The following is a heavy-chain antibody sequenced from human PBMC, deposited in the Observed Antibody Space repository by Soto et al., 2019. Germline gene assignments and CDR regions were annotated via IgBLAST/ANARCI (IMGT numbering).Heavy chain of an antibody. J-gene: IGHJ4*02. CDR2: IYYSGST. CDR1: GGSISSYY. CDR3: ARTAAAYIRFDY. Sequence: PSETLSLTCTVSGGSISSYYWSWIRQPPGKGLEWIGYIYYSGSTNYNPSLKSRVTISVDTSKNQFSLKLSSVTAADTAVYYCARTAAAYIRFDYWGQGTLVTVSS. V-gene: IGHV4-59*01. D-gene: IGHD6-13*01.